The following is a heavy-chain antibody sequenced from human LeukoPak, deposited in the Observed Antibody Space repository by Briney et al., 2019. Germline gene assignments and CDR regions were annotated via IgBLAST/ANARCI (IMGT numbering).Heavy chain of an antibody. CDR2: ISSSSSYI. V-gene: IGHV3-21*01. D-gene: IGHD3-3*01. CDR3: ASGERRMYYDFWSGPSWAFDI. CDR1: GFTFSSYS. Sequence: PGGSLRLSCAASGFTFSSYSMNWVRQAPGKGLEWVSSISSSSSYIYYADSVKGRFTISRDNAKNSLYLQMNSLRAEDTAVYYCASGERRMYYDFWSGPSWAFDIWGQGTMVTVSS. J-gene: IGHJ3*02.